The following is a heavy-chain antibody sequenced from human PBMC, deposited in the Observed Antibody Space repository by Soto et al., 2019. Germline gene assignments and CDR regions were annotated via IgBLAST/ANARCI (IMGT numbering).Heavy chain of an antibody. V-gene: IGHV4-31*03. Sequence: PSETLSLTCTVSGGSISSGGYYWSWIRQHPGKGLEWIGYIYYSGSTYYNPSLKSRVTVSVDTSKHQFSLKLSSVTAADTAVYCCAREGLYCGGDCYDYWGQGTLVTVSS. CDR2: IYYSGST. D-gene: IGHD2-21*01. CDR3: AREGLYCGGDCYDY. CDR1: GGSISSGGYY. J-gene: IGHJ4*02.